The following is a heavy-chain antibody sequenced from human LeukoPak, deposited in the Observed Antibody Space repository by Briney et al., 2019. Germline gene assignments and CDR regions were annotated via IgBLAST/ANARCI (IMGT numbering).Heavy chain of an antibody. CDR1: GYTLTELS. V-gene: IGHV1-24*01. D-gene: IGHD3-22*01. Sequence: ASVKVSCKVSGYTLTELSMHWVRQAPGKGLEWMGGFDPEDGETIYAQKFQGRVTMTEDTSTDTAHMELSSLRSEDTAVYYCATDRPYYYDSSGYYYFDYWGQGTLVTVSS. CDR3: ATDRPYYYDSSGYYYFDY. J-gene: IGHJ4*02. CDR2: FDPEDGET.